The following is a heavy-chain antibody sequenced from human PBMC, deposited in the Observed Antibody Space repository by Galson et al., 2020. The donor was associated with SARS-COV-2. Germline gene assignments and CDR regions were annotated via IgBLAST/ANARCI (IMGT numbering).Heavy chain of an antibody. CDR1: GFTFSKHG. CDR3: AKVSLILGTSSFYYYFAMDV. V-gene: IGHV3-30*18. D-gene: IGHD2-21*01. Sequence: GGSLRLSCEASGFTFSKHGMHWVRQAPGKGLEWVAVISYDGQSEKYADSVRGRFSISRDNSKNTLYLQMNTLRTEDTALYYCAKVSLILGTSSFYYYFAMDVWGQGTTVTVSS. CDR2: ISYDGQSE. J-gene: IGHJ6*02.